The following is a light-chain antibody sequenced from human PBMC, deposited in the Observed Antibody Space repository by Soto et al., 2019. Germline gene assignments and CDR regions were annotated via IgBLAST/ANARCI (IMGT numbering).Light chain of an antibody. Sequence: EIVLTQSPGTLSLSPGERAILSCRASQSISSNYLAWYQQRPGQAPRLLIFGASYRDTGIPDRFSGSGSGTDFSLTISTLEPEDFAVYYCQQYSSSPPEFTFGPGSRVDSK. CDR1: QSISSNY. CDR2: GAS. V-gene: IGKV3-20*01. CDR3: QQYSSSPPEFT. J-gene: IGKJ3*01.